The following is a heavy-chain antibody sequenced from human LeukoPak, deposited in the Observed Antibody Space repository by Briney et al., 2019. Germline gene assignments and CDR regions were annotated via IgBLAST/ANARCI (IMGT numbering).Heavy chain of an antibody. CDR2: INTDGSRT. CDR1: GFTFSNFW. J-gene: IGHJ3*02. V-gene: IGHV3-74*01. CDR3: TRDGEPRWAFDI. Sequence: GGSLRLSCAASGFTFSNFWMHWVRQAPEMGLVWVSRINTDGSRTNSVKGRFTISRDNAKNSLYLQMNSLRVEDTAVYYCTRDGEPRWAFDIWGQGTLVSVSS. D-gene: IGHD1-26*01.